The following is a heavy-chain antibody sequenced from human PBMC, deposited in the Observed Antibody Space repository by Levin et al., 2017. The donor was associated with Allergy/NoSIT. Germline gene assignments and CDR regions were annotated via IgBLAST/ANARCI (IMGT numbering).Heavy chain of an antibody. D-gene: IGHD3-3*01. V-gene: IGHV5-51*01. CDR2: IYPSDSDS. CDR1: GYNFYTFW. J-gene: IGHJ4*02. CDR3: ARLRPDDYDYWSGYYGTYRFDY. Sequence: RGESLKISCKVSGYNFYTFWIGWVRQKPGKGLEWMGIIYPSDSDSRYNPSFQGHVTFSVDKATSTAYLRWNSLTTSDSALYFCARLRPDDYDYWSGYYGTYRFDYWGQGTQVTVSS.